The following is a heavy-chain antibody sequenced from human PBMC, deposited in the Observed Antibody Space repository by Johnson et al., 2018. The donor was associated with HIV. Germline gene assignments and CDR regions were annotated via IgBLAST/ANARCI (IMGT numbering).Heavy chain of an antibody. D-gene: IGHD1-26*01. J-gene: IGHJ3*02. Sequence: VQLVESGGGLVQPGGSLRLSCAASGFTVSSNYMSWVRQAPGKGLEWVSVIYSGGSTHYADSVKGRFNISRDTSKNTLYLQMNSLRAEDTAVYYCAKLIPDSGSLRTGPPREAFDIWGQGTMVTVSS. V-gene: IGHV3-66*02. CDR2: IYSGGST. CDR3: AKLIPDSGSLRTGPPREAFDI. CDR1: GFTVSSNY.